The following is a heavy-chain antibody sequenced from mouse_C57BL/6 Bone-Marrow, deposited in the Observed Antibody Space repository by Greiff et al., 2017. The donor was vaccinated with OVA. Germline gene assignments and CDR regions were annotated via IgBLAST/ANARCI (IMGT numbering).Heavy chain of an antibody. CDR3: ARRVTGTFFDY. Sequence: QVQLQQPGAELVRPGSSVKLSCKASGYTFTSYWMDWVKQRPGQGLEWIGNIYPSDSETHYNQKFKDKATLTVDKSSSTAYMQLRSLTSEDSAVYYCARRVTGTFFDYWGQGTTLTVSS. CDR2: IYPSDSET. D-gene: IGHD4-1*01. CDR1: GYTFTSYW. V-gene: IGHV1-61*01. J-gene: IGHJ2*01.